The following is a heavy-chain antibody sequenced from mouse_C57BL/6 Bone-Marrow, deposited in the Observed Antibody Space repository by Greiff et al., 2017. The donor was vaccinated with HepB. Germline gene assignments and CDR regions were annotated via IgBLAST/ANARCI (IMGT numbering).Heavy chain of an antibody. V-gene: IGHV3-1*01. J-gene: IGHJ4*01. Sequence: EVHLVESGPGMVKPSQSLSLTCTVTGYSITSGYDWHWIRHFPGNKLEWMGYISYSGSTNYNPSLKSRISITHDTSKNHFFLKLNSVTTEDTATYYCARSLDGYYGAMDYWGQGTSVTVSS. CDR3: ARSLDGYYGAMDY. CDR2: ISYSGST. D-gene: IGHD2-3*01. CDR1: GYSITSGYD.